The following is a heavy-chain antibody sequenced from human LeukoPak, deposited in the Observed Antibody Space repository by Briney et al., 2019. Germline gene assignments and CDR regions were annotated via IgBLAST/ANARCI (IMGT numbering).Heavy chain of an antibody. J-gene: IGHJ3*02. D-gene: IGHD3-22*01. CDR1: GYTFTGYY. CDR3: ARAGVWDYSDSSGYHNAAFDI. CDR2: INPNSGGT. Sequence: AASVKVSCKASGYTFTGYYMHWVRQAPGQGLEWMGWINPNSGGTNYAQKFQGRVTMTRDTSISTAYMELSRLRSDDTAVYYCARAGVWDYSDSSGYHNAAFDIWGQGTMVTVSS. V-gene: IGHV1-2*02.